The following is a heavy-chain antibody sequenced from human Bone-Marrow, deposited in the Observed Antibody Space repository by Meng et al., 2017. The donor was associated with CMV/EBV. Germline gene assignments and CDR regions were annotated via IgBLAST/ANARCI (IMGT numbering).Heavy chain of an antibody. D-gene: IGHD1-26*01. J-gene: IGHJ1*01. CDR1: GFTFSSYG. CDR3: ARAARGGATSAQYFQY. CDR2: ISSNDTTI. V-gene: IGHV3-48*04. Sequence: GESLKISCAASGFTFSSYGMHWIRQAPGKGLEWVSYISSNDTTIYYADSVKGRFTISRDNAKNSLSLQMNSLRAEDTAVYYRARAARGGATSAQYFQYWGQGTLVTVSS.